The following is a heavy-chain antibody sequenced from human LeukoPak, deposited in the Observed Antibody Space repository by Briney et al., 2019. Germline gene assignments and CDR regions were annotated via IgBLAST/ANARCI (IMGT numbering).Heavy chain of an antibody. CDR3: ARDLDWGVDC. CDR1: GFTFTDHY. V-gene: IGHV1-2*02. Sequence: GPSVKLSCKASGFTFTDHYMHWVRQAPGQGLEWVGWINGKRGDTNYAQNFQDRVTMTRDTSTSTVYMELSRLTVDDTAVYYCARDLDWGVDCWGQGNLVSVSS. D-gene: IGHD3-9*01. J-gene: IGHJ1*01. CDR2: INGKRGDT.